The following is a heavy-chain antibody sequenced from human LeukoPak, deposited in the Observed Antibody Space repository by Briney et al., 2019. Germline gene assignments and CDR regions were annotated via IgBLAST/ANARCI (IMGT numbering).Heavy chain of an antibody. CDR3: ARGSLYYYYYYMDV. CDR2: IYYNGRT. Sequence: LETLSLTCTVSGDSINNNNYYWGWIRQPPGKGLEWIGNIYYNGRTYYSPSLKSRGTISVDTSNNQFSLKLSSVTAADTAVYYCARGSLYYYYYYMDVWGKGTTVTVSS. J-gene: IGHJ6*03. V-gene: IGHV4-39*07. CDR1: GDSINNNNYY. D-gene: IGHD6-13*01.